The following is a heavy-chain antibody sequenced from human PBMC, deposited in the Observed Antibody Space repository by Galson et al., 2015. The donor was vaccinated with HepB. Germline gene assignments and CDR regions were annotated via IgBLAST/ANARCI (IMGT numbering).Heavy chain of an antibody. Sequence: SLRLSCAASGFTFSSYAMSWVRQAPGKGLEWVSAISGSGGSKYYADSVKGRFTISRDNSKNTLYLQMNSLRAEDTAVYYCATHLYNWNVWDPHPFDYWGQGTLVTVSS. CDR1: GFTFSSYA. CDR2: ISGSGGSK. CDR3: ATHLYNWNVWDPHPFDY. D-gene: IGHD1-1*01. V-gene: IGHV3-23*01. J-gene: IGHJ4*02.